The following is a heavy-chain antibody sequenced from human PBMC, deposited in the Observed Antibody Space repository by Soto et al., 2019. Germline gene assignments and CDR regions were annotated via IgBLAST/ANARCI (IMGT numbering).Heavy chain of an antibody. D-gene: IGHD3-16*01. V-gene: IGHV3-23*01. Sequence: EVQLLESGGGLAQPGGSLRVSCAASGFPFSDYAMSWVRQAPGKGLEWVSIITATDGITYYADSVKGRFTISRDDAKNTLHLQMNSLRVEDTAVYYCVKGLYVWGVTGDYWGQGTLVTVSS. CDR1: GFPFSDYA. J-gene: IGHJ4*02. CDR2: ITATDGIT. CDR3: VKGLYVWGVTGDY.